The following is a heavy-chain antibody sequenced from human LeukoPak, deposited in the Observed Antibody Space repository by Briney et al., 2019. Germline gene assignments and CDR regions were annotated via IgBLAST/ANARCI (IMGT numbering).Heavy chain of an antibody. Sequence: SETLSLTCTVSGGSISSYYWSWIRQPAGKGLEWIGRIYTSGSTNYNPSLKSRVTISVDTSKNQFSLKLSSVTAADTAVYYCARETVRFLEWLANWFDPWGQGTLVTVSS. CDR3: ARETVRFLEWLANWFDP. D-gene: IGHD3-3*01. J-gene: IGHJ5*02. CDR1: GGSISSYY. V-gene: IGHV4-4*07. CDR2: IYTSGST.